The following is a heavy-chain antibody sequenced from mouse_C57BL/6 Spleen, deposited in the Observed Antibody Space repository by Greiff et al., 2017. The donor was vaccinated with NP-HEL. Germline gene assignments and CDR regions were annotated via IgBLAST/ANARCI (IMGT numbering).Heavy chain of an antibody. V-gene: IGHV1-39*01. CDR1: GYSFTDYN. J-gene: IGHJ4*01. CDR2: INPNYGTT. D-gene: IGHD1-1*01. CDR3: ARRNGSSYYYAMDY. Sequence: VQLKQSGPELVKPGASVKISCKASGYSFTDYNMNWVKQSNGKSLEWIGVINPNYGTTSYNQKFKGKATLTVDQSSSTAYMQLNSLTSEDSAVYYCARRNGSSYYYAMDYWGQGTSVTVSS.